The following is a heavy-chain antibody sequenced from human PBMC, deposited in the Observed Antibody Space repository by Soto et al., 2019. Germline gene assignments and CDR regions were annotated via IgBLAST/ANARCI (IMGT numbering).Heavy chain of an antibody. J-gene: IGHJ6*02. D-gene: IGHD2-15*01. Sequence: ASVKVSCKASGYTFTSCGISCVRQAPGQGLEWMGWISAYNGNTNYAQKLQGRVTMTTDTSTSTAYMELRSLRSDDTAVYYCARVPLNIVVVVAAKYGMDVWGQGTTVTVSS. CDR3: ARVPLNIVVVVAAKYGMDV. CDR1: GYTFTSCG. CDR2: ISAYNGNT. V-gene: IGHV1-18*01.